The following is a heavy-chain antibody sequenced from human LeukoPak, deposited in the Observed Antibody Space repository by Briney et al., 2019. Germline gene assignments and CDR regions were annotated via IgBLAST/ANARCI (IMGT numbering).Heavy chain of an antibody. CDR2: IKEDGSEK. D-gene: IGHD3-10*01. Sequence: GGSLRLSCAASGFTFSNDWMSWVRQAPGKGLEWVANIKEDGSEKYYVDSVKGRFTVSRDNAKNSLYLQMNSLRAEDTAVYYCLQYDSGSTWGQGTLVTVSS. J-gene: IGHJ5*02. CDR1: GFTFSNDW. V-gene: IGHV3-7*01. CDR3: LQYDSGST.